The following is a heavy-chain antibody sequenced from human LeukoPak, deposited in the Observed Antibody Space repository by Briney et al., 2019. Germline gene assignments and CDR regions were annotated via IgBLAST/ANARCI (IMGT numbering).Heavy chain of an antibody. J-gene: IGHJ4*02. CDR1: GASISSSDW. Sequence: SETLSLTCVVPGASISSSDWWSWVRQSPGKGLEWIGEIYYTGSRNYNPSLKSRVAMSVDTSKNQFSLELSSVTAVDTAVYYCARAPGAALDWGQGTLVTVSS. CDR3: ARAPGAALD. V-gene: IGHV4-4*02. D-gene: IGHD2-15*01. CDR2: IYYTGSR.